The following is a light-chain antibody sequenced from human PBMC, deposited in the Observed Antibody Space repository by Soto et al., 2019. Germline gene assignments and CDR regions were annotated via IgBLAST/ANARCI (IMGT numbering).Light chain of an antibody. Sequence: AILLTQSPSSLSASVGDRVTITCRASQGIDTSLAWYQQKPGKAPKLLIYKASSLESGVPSRFSGSGSGTDFTLTISSLQPEDSAVYYCQQYNDWPLTFGGGTKVDIK. CDR3: QQYNDWPLT. CDR1: QGIDTS. CDR2: KAS. J-gene: IGKJ4*01. V-gene: IGKV1D-13*01.